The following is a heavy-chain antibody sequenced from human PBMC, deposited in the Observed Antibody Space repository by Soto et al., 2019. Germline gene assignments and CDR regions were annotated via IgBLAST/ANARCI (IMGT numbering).Heavy chain of an antibody. V-gene: IGHV3-66*01. CDR3: ASESIVGATITFDY. Sequence: EVQLVESGGGLVQPGESLRLSCAASGFTVSSNYMSWVRQAPGKGLEWVSIIYSGGSTYYADSVKGRFTISRDNSKNTLYIHMNSLRADDTAVYYCASESIVGATITFDYWGQGTLVTVSS. CDR2: IYSGGST. CDR1: GFTVSSNY. D-gene: IGHD1-26*01. J-gene: IGHJ4*02.